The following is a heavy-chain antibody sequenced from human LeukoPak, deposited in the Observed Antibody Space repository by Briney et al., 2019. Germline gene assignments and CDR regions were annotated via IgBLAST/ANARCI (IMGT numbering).Heavy chain of an antibody. J-gene: IGHJ4*02. D-gene: IGHD6-6*01. CDR3: ARDLGSSDFEY. CDR1: GGGISSSSYY. CDR2: IYYSGST. V-gene: IGHV4-39*07. Sequence: SETLSLICTVSGGGISSSSYYWGWIRQPPGKGLEWIGSIYYSGSTYYNPSLKSRVTISVDTSKNQFSLKLSSVTAADTAVYYCARDLGSSDFEYWGQGTLVTVSS.